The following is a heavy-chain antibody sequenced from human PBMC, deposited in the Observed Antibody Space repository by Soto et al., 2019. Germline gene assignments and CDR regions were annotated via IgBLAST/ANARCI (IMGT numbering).Heavy chain of an antibody. CDR2: IYMGGNT. J-gene: IGHJ4*02. D-gene: IGHD2-15*01. Sequence: EVHLVESGGGLVQPGGSLRLSCVASGFVVTSNYMSWVRQGPGKGLHWVSVIYMGGNTNYADSVKGRFIISRDDYQNTVSLQMTSLRAEDTAVYYCARAQCSGATCYFVAWCQGTLVTVSS. CDR3: ARAQCSGATCYFVA. CDR1: GFVVTSNY. V-gene: IGHV3-66*01.